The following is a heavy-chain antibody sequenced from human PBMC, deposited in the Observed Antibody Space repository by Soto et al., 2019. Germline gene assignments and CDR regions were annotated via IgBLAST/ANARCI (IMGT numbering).Heavy chain of an antibody. D-gene: IGHD3-10*01. J-gene: IGHJ6*02. CDR3: ARERGTSYYYGSGNAPLYGMDV. V-gene: IGHV1-69*13. Sequence: SVKVSCKASGGTFSSYAISWVRQAPGQGLEWMGGIIPIFGTANYAQKFQGRVTITADESTSTAYMELSSLRSEDTAVYYCARERGTSYYYGSGNAPLYGMDVWGRG. CDR1: GGTFSSYA. CDR2: IIPIFGTA.